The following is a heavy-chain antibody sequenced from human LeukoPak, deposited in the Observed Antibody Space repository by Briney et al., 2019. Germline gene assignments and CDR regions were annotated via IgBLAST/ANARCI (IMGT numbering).Heavy chain of an antibody. Sequence: SETLSLTCAVYGGSFSGYYWSWIRQPPGKGLEWIGEINHSGSTNYNPSLKSRVTISIYTSKNQFSLRLSSVTAADTAVYYCARLYYYDNSGYYFSAWGQGTLVTVSS. D-gene: IGHD3-22*01. CDR2: INHSGST. CDR3: ARLYYYDNSGYYFSA. CDR1: GGSFSGYY. J-gene: IGHJ5*02. V-gene: IGHV4-34*01.